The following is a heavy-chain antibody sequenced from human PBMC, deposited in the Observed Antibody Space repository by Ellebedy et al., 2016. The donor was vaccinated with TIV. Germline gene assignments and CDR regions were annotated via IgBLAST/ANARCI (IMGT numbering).Heavy chain of an antibody. CDR1: GFTFTNYG. V-gene: IGHV3-33*01. Sequence: PGGSLRLSCAASGFTFTNYGIHWVHQAPGKGLEWVAIIWYDGTTKYYVDSVQGRFSISRDNSKSTVYLQMSSLGAEDTAVYYCARSYSTGWFDYWGQGTLVTVSS. J-gene: IGHJ4*02. D-gene: IGHD2-8*02. CDR3: ARSYSTGWFDY. CDR2: IWYDGTTK.